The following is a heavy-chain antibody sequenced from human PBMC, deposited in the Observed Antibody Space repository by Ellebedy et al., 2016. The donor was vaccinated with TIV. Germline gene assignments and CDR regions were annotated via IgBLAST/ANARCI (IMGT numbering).Heavy chain of an antibody. CDR2: INAGNGNT. Sequence: ASVKVSCKASGYTFSSYTVHWVRQAPGQRLEWMGWINAGNGNTKYSQKFQGRVAFTRDTSASTAHIDLSSLRSEDTAVYYCARATLSTAANWEYYGMDVWGQGTTVTVSS. CDR1: GYTFSSYT. CDR3: ARATLSTAANWEYYGMDV. J-gene: IGHJ6*02. D-gene: IGHD7-27*01. V-gene: IGHV1-3*01.